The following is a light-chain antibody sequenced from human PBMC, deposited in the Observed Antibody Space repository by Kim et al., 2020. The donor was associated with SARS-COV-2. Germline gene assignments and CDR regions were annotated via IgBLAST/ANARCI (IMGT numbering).Light chain of an antibody. Sequence: AIRMTQSPSSLSASTGDRVTVTCRTSQDIVSYLAWYQQKPGKAPKLLIYAATTLQSGVPSRFSGSGSGTDFNLTISCLQSEDFATYFCQHYYSYPYVFGQGTKLEI. J-gene: IGKJ2*01. V-gene: IGKV1-8*01. CDR1: QDIVSY. CDR2: AAT. CDR3: QHYYSYPYV.